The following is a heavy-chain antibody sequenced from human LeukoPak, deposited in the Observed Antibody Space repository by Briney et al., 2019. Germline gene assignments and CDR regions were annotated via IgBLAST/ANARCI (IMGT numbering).Heavy chain of an antibody. CDR1: GNYW. V-gene: IGHV3-53*01. D-gene: IGHD3-16*01. J-gene: IGHJ4*02. CDR3: VLRFDY. CDR2: IYSGGST. Sequence: GGSLRLSCAASGNYWMHWVRQVPGKGLEWVSVIYSGGSTYYADSVKGRFTISRDNSKNTLYLQMNSLRAEDTAVYYCVLRFDYWGQGTLVTVSS.